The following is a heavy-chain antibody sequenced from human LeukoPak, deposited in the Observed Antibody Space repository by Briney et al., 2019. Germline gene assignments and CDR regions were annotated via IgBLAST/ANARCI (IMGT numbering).Heavy chain of an antibody. CDR1: GGTFSSYA. D-gene: IGHD3-22*01. J-gene: IGHJ3*02. CDR2: IIPIFGTA. Sequence: SVKVSCKASGGTFSSYAISWVRQAPGQGLEWMGGIIPIFGTANYAQKFQGRVTITTDESTSTAYMELSSLRSEDTAVYYCARIADFVPVKRVYYDSSGYYLAFDIWGQGTMVTVSS. CDR3: ARIADFVPVKRVYYDSSGYYLAFDI. V-gene: IGHV1-69*05.